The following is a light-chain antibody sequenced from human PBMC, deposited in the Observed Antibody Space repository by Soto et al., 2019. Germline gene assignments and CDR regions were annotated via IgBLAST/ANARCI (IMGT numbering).Light chain of an antibody. Sequence: EIVLTQSPATLSLSPGERATLSCRASQSVSSYLAWYQQKHDQAPSLLIYDASNKATGIPARFSGSGSGTDFTLTISSLEPEDVAVYYCQQRSNWPLTFGGGTKVEIK. CDR2: DAS. J-gene: IGKJ4*01. CDR1: QSVSSY. CDR3: QQRSNWPLT. V-gene: IGKV3-11*01.